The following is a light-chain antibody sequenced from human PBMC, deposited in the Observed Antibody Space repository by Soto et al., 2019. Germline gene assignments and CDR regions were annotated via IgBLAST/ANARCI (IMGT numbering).Light chain of an antibody. CDR1: RGSIANNY. J-gene: IGLJ2*01. CDR3: QSYDADFVI. CDR2: ENK. Sequence: NFMLTQPHSVSESPGKRVPISGPPSRGSIANNYVQWYQQRPGSAPTTVIYENKLRPSGGPDRFSGSTDGSSNSASLTISGLQTEDEADYYCQSYDADFVIFGGGTKVTVL. V-gene: IGLV6-57*04.